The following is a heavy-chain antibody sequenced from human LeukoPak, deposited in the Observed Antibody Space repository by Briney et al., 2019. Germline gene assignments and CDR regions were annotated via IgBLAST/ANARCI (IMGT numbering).Heavy chain of an antibody. CDR2: IWYDGSNK. CDR1: GFTFSSYG. D-gene: IGHD3-10*01. J-gene: IGHJ4*02. V-gene: IGHV3-33*01. Sequence: GGSLRLSCAASGFTFSSYGMHWVRQAPGKGLEWVAVIWYDGSNKYYADSVKGRFTISRDNSKNTLYLQMNSLRAEDTAVYYCARDLGSRRDYYGSGAFGYWGQGTLVTVSS. CDR3: ARDLGSRRDYYGSGAFGY.